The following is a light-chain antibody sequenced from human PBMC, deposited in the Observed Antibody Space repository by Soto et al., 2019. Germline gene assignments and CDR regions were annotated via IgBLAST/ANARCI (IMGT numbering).Light chain of an antibody. Sequence: EIVMTQSPATLSVSPGERATLSCRASQSVSSNLAWYQQKPGQAPRLLIYGASTRATGIPARFSGSGSGTEFTLTISSLQSEDFAVYDCQQYNNWTPFTFGPGTKVDIK. J-gene: IGKJ3*01. V-gene: IGKV3-15*01. CDR2: GAS. CDR1: QSVSSN. CDR3: QQYNNWTPFT.